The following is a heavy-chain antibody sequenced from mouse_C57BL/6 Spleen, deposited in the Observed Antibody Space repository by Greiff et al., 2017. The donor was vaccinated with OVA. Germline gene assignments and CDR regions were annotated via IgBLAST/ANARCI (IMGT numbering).Heavy chain of an antibody. CDR1: GYTFTSYW. V-gene: IGHV1-52*01. CDR2: IDPSDSET. Sequence: VQLQQPGAELVRPGSSVKLSCKASGYTFTSYWMHWVKQRPIQGLEWIGNIDPSDSETHYNQKFKDKATLTVDKSSSTAYMQLSSLTSEDSAVYYCARSGYYGSSLWYFDVWGTGTTVTVSS. CDR3: ARSGYYGSSLWYFDV. D-gene: IGHD1-1*01. J-gene: IGHJ1*03.